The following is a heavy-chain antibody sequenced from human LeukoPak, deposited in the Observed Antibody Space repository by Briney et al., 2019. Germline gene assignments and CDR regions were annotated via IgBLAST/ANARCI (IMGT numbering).Heavy chain of an antibody. D-gene: IGHD6-19*01. J-gene: IGHJ4*02. Sequence: GASVKVSCKASGYTFTSYYMHWVRQAPGQGLEWMGIINPSGGSTNYAQKFQGRVTITADKSTSTAYMELSSLRSEDTAVYYCASEVAGPYYFDYWGQGTLVTVSS. CDR1: GYTFTSYY. V-gene: IGHV1-46*01. CDR2: INPSGGST. CDR3: ASEVAGPYYFDY.